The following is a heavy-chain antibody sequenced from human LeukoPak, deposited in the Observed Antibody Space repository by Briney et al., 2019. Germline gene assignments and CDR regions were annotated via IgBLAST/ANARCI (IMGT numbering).Heavy chain of an antibody. Sequence: GGSLRLSCAASGFTFSDYYMSWIRQAPGKGLEWVSYISSSGSTIYYADSVKGRFTISRDNAKNSLYLQMNSLRAEDTAVYYCASRIAAKDAFDIWGQGTMVTVSS. CDR3: ASRIAAKDAFDI. D-gene: IGHD2-15*01. CDR1: GFTFSDYY. CDR2: ISSSGSTI. V-gene: IGHV3-11*01. J-gene: IGHJ3*02.